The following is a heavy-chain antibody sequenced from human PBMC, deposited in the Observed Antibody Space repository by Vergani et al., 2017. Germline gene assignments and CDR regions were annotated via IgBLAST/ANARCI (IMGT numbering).Heavy chain of an antibody. V-gene: IGHV3-9*01. CDR3: AKSSLRYYDFWSGYWGRDYYYMDV. J-gene: IGHJ6*03. CDR1: GFTFDDYA. Sequence: EVQLVESGGGLVQPGRSLRLSCAASGFTFDDYAMHWVRQAPGKGLEWVSGISWNSGSIGYADSVKGRFIISRDNAKNSLYLQMNSLRAEDTALYYCAKSSLRYYDFWSGYWGRDYYYMDVWGKATTVTVSS. CDR2: ISWNSGSI. D-gene: IGHD3-3*01.